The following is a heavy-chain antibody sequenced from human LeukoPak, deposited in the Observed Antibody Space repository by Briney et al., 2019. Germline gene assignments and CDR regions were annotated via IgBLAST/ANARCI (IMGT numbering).Heavy chain of an antibody. V-gene: IGHV4-59*01. Sequence: SETLSLTCSVSGDSISTYYWSWIRQPPGKTLEWIGHIFYTGTTNYNPSLKSRVTISVDTSKNQFSLKLSSVTAADTAVYYCARDTDRYSHPYYYYYMDVWGKGTTVTVSS. CDR3: ARDTDRYSHPYYYYYMDV. D-gene: IGHD5-18*01. J-gene: IGHJ6*03. CDR2: IFYTGTT. CDR1: GDSISTYY.